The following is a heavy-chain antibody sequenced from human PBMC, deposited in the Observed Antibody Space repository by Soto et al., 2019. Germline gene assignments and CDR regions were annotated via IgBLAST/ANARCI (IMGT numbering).Heavy chain of an antibody. CDR1: GYTFTSYG. V-gene: IGHV1-18*01. D-gene: IGHD5-12*01. J-gene: IGHJ4*02. CDR2: ISAYNGNT. Sequence: QVQLVQSGAEVKKPGASVKVSCKASGYTFTSYGINWVRQAPGQGLEWMGWISAYNGNTHYAQKLQGRGTMTTDTATRKAYMELRSLRSDDTAVYYCARVQSGYDFAYWGQGTLVTVSS. CDR3: ARVQSGYDFAY.